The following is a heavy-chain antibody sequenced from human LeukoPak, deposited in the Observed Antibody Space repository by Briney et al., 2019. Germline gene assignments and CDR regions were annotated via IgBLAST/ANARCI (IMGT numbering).Heavy chain of an antibody. Sequence: ASVKVSCTASGYTFTSYGISWVRQAPGQGLEWMGWISAYNGNTNYAQKLQGRVTMTTDTSTSTAYMELRSLRSDDTAVYYCARDRYCSGGSCYPYYYYYGMDVWGQGTTVTVSS. J-gene: IGHJ6*02. CDR2: ISAYNGNT. CDR3: ARDRYCSGGSCYPYYYYYGMDV. V-gene: IGHV1-18*01. CDR1: GYTFTSYG. D-gene: IGHD2-15*01.